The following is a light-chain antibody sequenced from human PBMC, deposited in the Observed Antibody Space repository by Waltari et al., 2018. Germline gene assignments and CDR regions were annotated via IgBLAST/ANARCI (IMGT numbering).Light chain of an antibody. CDR3: TAWDSSLKGLL. V-gene: IGLV1-44*01. CDR1: ASNIGSDT. Sequence: QSVLSQPPSASGTPGQRVSISCSGSASNIGSDTVNWYQHLPGTAPKLLIFRDNLRPSGVPGRVSGSKSGTSASLAISGLQSEDEADYFCTAWDSSLKGLLFGGGTRLTVL. CDR2: RDN. J-gene: IGLJ2*01.